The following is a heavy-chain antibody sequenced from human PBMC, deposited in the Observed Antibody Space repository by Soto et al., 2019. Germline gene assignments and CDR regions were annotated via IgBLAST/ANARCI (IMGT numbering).Heavy chain of an antibody. V-gene: IGHV3-9*01. D-gene: IGHD2-21*02. Sequence: ESVGGLVQPGRSLRLSCAASGFTFDDYAMHWVRQAPGKGLEWVSGISWNSGSIGYADSVKGRFTISRDNAKNSLYLQMNSLRAEDTALYYCAKDVRGDPDAFDIWGQGTMVTVSS. CDR1: GFTFDDYA. CDR3: AKDVRGDPDAFDI. CDR2: ISWNSGSI. J-gene: IGHJ3*02.